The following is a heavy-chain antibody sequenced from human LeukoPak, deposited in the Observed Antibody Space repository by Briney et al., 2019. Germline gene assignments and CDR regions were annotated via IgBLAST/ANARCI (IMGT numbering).Heavy chain of an antibody. V-gene: IGHV3-9*01. D-gene: IGHD3-22*01. J-gene: IGHJ4*02. Sequence: PGRSLRLSCAASGFNYDDYAMHWVRQAPGKGLEWVSGINWNSGSTGYAESVKGRFTISRDNAKSSLYLQMNSLRAEDTAVYYCARSFYYYDSDYWGQGTLVTVSS. CDR3: ARSFYYYDSDY. CDR1: GFNYDDYA. CDR2: INWNSGST.